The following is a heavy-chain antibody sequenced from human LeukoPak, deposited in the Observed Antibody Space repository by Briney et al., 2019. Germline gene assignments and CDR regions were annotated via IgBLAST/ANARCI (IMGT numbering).Heavy chain of an antibody. Sequence: GGSLRLSCAASGFTFSSYAMHWVCQAPGKGLEWVAVISYDGSNKYYADSVKGRFTISRDNSKNTLYLQMNSLRAEDTAVYYCAKAKEWLRFWYFDYWGQGTLVTVSS. D-gene: IGHD5-12*01. CDR1: GFTFSSYA. J-gene: IGHJ4*02. CDR3: AKAKEWLRFWYFDY. CDR2: ISYDGSNK. V-gene: IGHV3-30*04.